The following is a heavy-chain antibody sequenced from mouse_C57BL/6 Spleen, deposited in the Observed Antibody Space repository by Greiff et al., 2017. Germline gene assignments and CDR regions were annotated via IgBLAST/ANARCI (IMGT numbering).Heavy chain of an antibody. D-gene: IGHD2-5*01. CDR3: ARSLAYYSNYGAMDY. V-gene: IGHV1-80*01. CDR2: IYPGDGDT. J-gene: IGHJ4*01. Sequence: VKLMESGAELVKPGASVKISCKASGYAFSSYWMNWVKQRPGKGLEWIGQIYPGDGDTNYNGKFKGKATLTADKSSSTAYMQLSSLTSEDSAVYFCARSLAYYSNYGAMDYWGQGTSVTVSS. CDR1: GYAFSSYW.